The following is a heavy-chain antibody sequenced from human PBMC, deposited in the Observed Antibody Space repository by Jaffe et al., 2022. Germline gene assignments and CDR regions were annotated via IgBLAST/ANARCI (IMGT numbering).Heavy chain of an antibody. Sequence: QVQLVQSGAEVKKPGASVKVSCKASGYTFTSYDINWVRQATGQGLEWMGWMNPNSGNTGYAQKFQGRVTMTRNTSISTAYMELSSLRSEDTAVYYCARLKVVAATLVLAYFDYWGQGTLVTVSS. V-gene: IGHV1-8*01. D-gene: IGHD2-15*01. CDR2: MNPNSGNT. J-gene: IGHJ4*02. CDR3: ARLKVVAATLVLAYFDY. CDR1: GYTFTSYD.